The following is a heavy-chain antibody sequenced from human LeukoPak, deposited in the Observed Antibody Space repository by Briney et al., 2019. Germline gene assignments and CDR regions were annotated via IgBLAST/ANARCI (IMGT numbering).Heavy chain of an antibody. CDR3: ARMDYGDASYYFDY. D-gene: IGHD4-17*01. J-gene: IGHJ4*02. V-gene: IGHV3-21*04. Sequence: PGGSLRLSCAASGFPFSSYSMNWVRQAPGKGLEWVSSISSGTSFIYYADSVKGRFTISRDNAKNSLYLQMNSLRAEDTALYYCARMDYGDASYYFDYWGQGTLVTVSS. CDR2: ISSGTSFI. CDR1: GFPFSSYS.